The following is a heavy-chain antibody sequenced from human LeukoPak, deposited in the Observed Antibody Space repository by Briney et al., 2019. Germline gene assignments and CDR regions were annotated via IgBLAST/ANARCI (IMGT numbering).Heavy chain of an antibody. CDR1: GYSISSGYY. CDR2: IYYSGST. Sequence: SETLSLTCAVSGYSISSGYYWGWIRQPPGKGLEWIGSIYYSGSTYYNPSLKSRVTISVDTSKNQFSLKLSSVTAADTAVYYCARHRATTMGSWFDPWGQGTLVTVSS. CDR3: ARHRATTMGSWFDP. V-gene: IGHV4-38-2*01. D-gene: IGHD5-18*01. J-gene: IGHJ5*02.